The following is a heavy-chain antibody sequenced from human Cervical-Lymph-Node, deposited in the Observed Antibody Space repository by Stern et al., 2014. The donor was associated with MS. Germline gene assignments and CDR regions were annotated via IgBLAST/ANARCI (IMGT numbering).Heavy chain of an antibody. Sequence: DVQLVESGGGLVKPGGSLRLSCVVSGFTFSTYIISWVRQAPGKGLEWVSSIGSYCDYMRYADSVKSRCAISRDNAKNSLYLQMNSLRAEDTAVYYCARDRGLIEQLIYFDHWGKGTLVTVSS. CDR1: GFTFSTYI. J-gene: IGHJ4*02. CDR2: IGSYCDYM. CDR3: ARDRGLIEQLIYFDH. V-gene: IGHV3-21*01. D-gene: IGHD6-13*01.